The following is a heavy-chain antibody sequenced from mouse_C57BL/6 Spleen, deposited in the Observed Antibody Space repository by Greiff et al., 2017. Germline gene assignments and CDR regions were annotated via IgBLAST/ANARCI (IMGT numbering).Heavy chain of an antibody. CDR1: GYTFTSYW. CDR3: ANCGKSGSSKDWLAY. J-gene: IGHJ3*01. D-gene: IGHD1-1*01. CDR2: IDPSNSCT. V-gene: IGHV1-69*01. Sequence: VQLQQPGAELVKPGASVKLSCKASGYTFTSYWMHWVKQRPGKGLEWIGEIDPSNSCTNYNQKFKGKSTLTVNKASSTAYMQLSSLTSEESAVYYGANCGKSGSSKDWLAYWGQGTLVTVSA.